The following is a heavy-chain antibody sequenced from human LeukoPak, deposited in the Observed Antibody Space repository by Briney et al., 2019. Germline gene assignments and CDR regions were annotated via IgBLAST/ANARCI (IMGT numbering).Heavy chain of an antibody. D-gene: IGHD7-27*01. V-gene: IGHV3-15*01. CDR2: IKSKTDCGTT. CDR3: TTGLSWANFDL. J-gene: IGHJ2*01. CDR1: GFIFGDYA. Sequence: GGSLRLSCTASGFIFGDYAMSWFRQAPGKGLEWVGRIKSKTDCGTTDYAAPVKGRFTISRDDSKNTLYLQMNSLKTEDTAVYYCTTGLSWANFDLWGRGTLVTVSS.